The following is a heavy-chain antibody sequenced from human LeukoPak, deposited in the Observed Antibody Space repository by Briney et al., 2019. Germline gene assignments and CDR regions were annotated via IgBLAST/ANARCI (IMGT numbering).Heavy chain of an antibody. J-gene: IGHJ4*02. V-gene: IGHV4-59*01. D-gene: IGHD4-17*01. CDR1: GGSISSYY. Sequence: SETLSLTCTVAGGSISSYYWSWIRQPPGKGLEWIGYIYYSGSTNYNPSLKSRVTISVDTSKNQFSLKLSSVTAADTAVYYCARGFDDYGDHALDYWGQGTLVTVSS. CDR2: IYYSGST. CDR3: ARGFDDYGDHALDY.